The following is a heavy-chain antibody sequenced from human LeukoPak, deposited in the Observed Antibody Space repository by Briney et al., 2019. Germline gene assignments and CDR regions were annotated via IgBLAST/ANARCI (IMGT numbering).Heavy chain of an antibody. Sequence: SETLSLTCAVYGGSFSGYYWSWIRQPPGKGLEWIGEINHSGSTSYNPSLKSRVTISVDTSKNQFSLKLSSVTAADTAVYYCARLSRTMVRGVILAWFDPWGQGTLVTVSS. CDR3: ARLSRTMVRGVILAWFDP. CDR2: INHSGST. D-gene: IGHD3-10*01. CDR1: GGSFSGYY. J-gene: IGHJ5*02. V-gene: IGHV4-34*01.